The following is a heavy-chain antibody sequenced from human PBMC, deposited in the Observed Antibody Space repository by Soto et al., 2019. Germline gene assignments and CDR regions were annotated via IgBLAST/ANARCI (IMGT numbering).Heavy chain of an antibody. CDR2: IHHSGST. D-gene: IGHD3-22*01. V-gene: IGHV4-4*02. Sequence: QVQLQESGPGLVKPSGTLSLTCAVSGGSISSNNWWTWVRQPPGKGLEWIGEIHHSGSTNYNPSLKSRVTISGDRSNNQFSLKLTSVTAADTAVYYCARGRGDYYDSSGDYWGQGTLVTVSS. J-gene: IGHJ4*02. CDR3: ARGRGDYYDSSGDY. CDR1: GGSISSNNW.